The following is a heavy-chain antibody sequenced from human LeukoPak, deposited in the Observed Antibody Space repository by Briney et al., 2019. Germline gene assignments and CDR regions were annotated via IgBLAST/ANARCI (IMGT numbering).Heavy chain of an antibody. CDR2: ISYDGSNK. V-gene: IGHV3-30*03. CDR1: GFTFSSYS. D-gene: IGHD3-22*01. Sequence: GGSLRLSCAASGFTFSSYSMNWVRQAPGKGLEWVAVISYDGSNKYYADSVKGRFTISRDNSKNTLYLQMNSLRAEDTAVYYCASNPQPMIVVVPSFDYWGQGTLVTVSS. CDR3: ASNPQPMIVVVPSFDY. J-gene: IGHJ4*02.